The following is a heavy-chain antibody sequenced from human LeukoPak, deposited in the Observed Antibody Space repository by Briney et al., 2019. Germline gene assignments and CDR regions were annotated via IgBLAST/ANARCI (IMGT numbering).Heavy chain of an antibody. J-gene: IGHJ4*02. V-gene: IGHV3-30-3*01. CDR3: ARDQMISAAGLDY. Sequence: GRSLRLSCTASGFGFSSFAMHWVRQAPGKGLEWVAVISYDGSNKYFADSVKGRFTISRDNSKNTLYLQMNSLRAEDTAVYYCARDQMISAAGLDYWGQGTLVTVSS. CDR1: GFGFSSFA. D-gene: IGHD6-13*01. CDR2: ISYDGSNK.